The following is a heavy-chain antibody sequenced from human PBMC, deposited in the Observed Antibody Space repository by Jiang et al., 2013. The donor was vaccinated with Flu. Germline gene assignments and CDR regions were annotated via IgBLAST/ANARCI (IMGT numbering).Heavy chain of an antibody. V-gene: IGHV3-30*02. CDR3: AKEQTAFDY. J-gene: IGHJ4*02. Sequence: ADSVEGPDSTISRDNSKNTLYLQMNSLRAEDTAVYYCAKEQTAFDYWGQGTLVTVSS.